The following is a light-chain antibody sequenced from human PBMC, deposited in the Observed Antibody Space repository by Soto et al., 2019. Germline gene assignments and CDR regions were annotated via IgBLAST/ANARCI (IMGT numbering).Light chain of an antibody. CDR1: QSISSW. CDR2: KAS. Sequence: DTQMTQSPSTLSASVGDRVTITCRASQSISSWLAWYQQKPGKAPKLLIYKASSLESGVPSRFSGSGSGTEFTLTISSLQPDDFATYYCQQASSFPLTFGQGTDWRL. V-gene: IGKV1-5*03. J-gene: IGKJ5*01. CDR3: QQASSFPLT.